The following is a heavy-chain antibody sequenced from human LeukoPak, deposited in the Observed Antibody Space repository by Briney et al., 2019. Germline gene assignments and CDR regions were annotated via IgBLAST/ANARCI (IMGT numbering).Heavy chain of an antibody. J-gene: IGHJ4*02. CDR2: ISGSGGST. D-gene: IGHD2-21*01. CDR3: AKNPPYCGGDCYVDY. CDR1: GFTFSSYA. Sequence: PGGSLRLSCAASGFTFSSYAMSWVRQAPGKGLEWVSGISGSGGSTYYADSVKGRLTISRDNSKNTLYLQMNSLRAEDTAVYYCAKNPPYCGGDCYVDYWGQGTLVTVSS. V-gene: IGHV3-23*01.